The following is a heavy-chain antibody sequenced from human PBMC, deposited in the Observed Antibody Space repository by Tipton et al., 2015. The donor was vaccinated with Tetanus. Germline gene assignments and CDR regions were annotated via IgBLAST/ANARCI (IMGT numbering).Heavy chain of an antibody. Sequence: GLVKPSQTLSLTCDVSGDSVSSNTAAWNWIRQSPSRGLEWLGRTYYMSKWYHNYALSGKGQIDINPDTSKNQFSLNLNSVTPEDTAVYYCGRGTSWGKGWYFDLWGRGTLVTVSS. J-gene: IGHJ2*01. CDR3: GRGTSWGKGWYFDL. CDR1: GDSVSSNTAA. V-gene: IGHV6-1*01. D-gene: IGHD7-27*01. CDR2: TYYMSKWYH.